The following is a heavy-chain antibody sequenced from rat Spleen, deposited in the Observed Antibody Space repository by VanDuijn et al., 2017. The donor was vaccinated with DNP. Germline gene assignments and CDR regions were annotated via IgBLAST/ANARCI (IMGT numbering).Heavy chain of an antibody. CDR2: ISYSGST. V-gene: IGHV3-1*01. CDR3: ARGDSGDWFAY. J-gene: IGHJ3*01. CDR1: AYSITTNY. D-gene: IGHD4-3*01. Sequence: EVQLQESGPGLVKPSQSLSLTCSVTAYSITTNYWGWIRKFPGNKMEWVGHISYSGSTGYNPSLKSRISITRDTSKNHFFLQLKSVNTEDTATYYCARGDSGDWFAYWGQGTLVTVSS.